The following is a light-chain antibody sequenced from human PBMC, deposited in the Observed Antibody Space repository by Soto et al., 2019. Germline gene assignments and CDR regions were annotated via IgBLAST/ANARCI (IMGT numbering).Light chain of an antibody. Sequence: QSALTQPPSASGSPGQSVTISCTGTSSDVGGYNYVSWYQQHPGKAPKLMIYEVNKRPSGVPDRFSGSKSGKTASLTVSGLQAEDEADYFCSSYTTTDTLWVFGGGTKLTVL. CDR3: SSYTTTDTLWV. CDR2: EVN. CDR1: SSDVGGYNY. J-gene: IGLJ3*02. V-gene: IGLV2-8*01.